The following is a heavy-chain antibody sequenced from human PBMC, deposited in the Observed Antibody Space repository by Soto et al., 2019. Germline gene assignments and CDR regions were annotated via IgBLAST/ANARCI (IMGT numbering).Heavy chain of an antibody. CDR1: GGSISSGGYY. CDR2: IYYSGST. D-gene: IGHD3-22*01. CDR3: ARDEYYYDSSGYPTPDAFDI. Sequence: QVQLQESGPGLVKPSQTLSLTCTVSGGSISSGGYYWSWIRQHPGKGMEWIGYIYYSGSTYYNPSLKRRVTISVDTSKNQFSLKLSSVTAADTAVYYCARDEYYYDSSGYPTPDAFDIWGQGTMVTVSS. V-gene: IGHV4-31*03. J-gene: IGHJ3*02.